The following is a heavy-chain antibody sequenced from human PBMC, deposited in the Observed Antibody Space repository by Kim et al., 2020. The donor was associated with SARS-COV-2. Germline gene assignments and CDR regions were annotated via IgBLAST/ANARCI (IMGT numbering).Heavy chain of an antibody. CDR3: ARVRAMTTSFGYFDP. V-gene: IGHV1-18*01. Sequence: ASVKVSCKASGYTFTSYGISWVRQAPGQGLEWMGWINAYNGNTNYAQKLQGRVTMTTDTSTSTAYMELSSLRSDDTAVYYCARVRAMTTSFGYFDPWGQGTLGTVSP. J-gene: IGHJ5*02. CDR1: GYTFTSYG. CDR2: INAYNGNT. D-gene: IGHD4-17*01.